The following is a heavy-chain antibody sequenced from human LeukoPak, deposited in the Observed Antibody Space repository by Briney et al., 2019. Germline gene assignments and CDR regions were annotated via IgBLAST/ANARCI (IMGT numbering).Heavy chain of an antibody. Sequence: PSATLSLTCTVSGGSTSSYNWSWLRMPPGRVLGWMGIFPYGGHTNYNPSFKGQVTISVDTFSNHSSLKLSTLTAADTAVYYCARHTPTARITMVRGTQLGGYYFDYWGQGTPVTVSS. D-gene: IGHD3-10*01. CDR3: ARHTPTARITMVRGTQLGGYYFDY. CDR1: GGSTSSYN. J-gene: IGHJ4*02. CDR2: FPYGGHT. V-gene: IGHV4-59*08.